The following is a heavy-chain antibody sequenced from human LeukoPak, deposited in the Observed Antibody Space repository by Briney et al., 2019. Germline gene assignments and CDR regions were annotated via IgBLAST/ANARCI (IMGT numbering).Heavy chain of an antibody. J-gene: IGHJ4*02. D-gene: IGHD3-22*01. Sequence: GGSLRLSCAASGFTFSSYWMSWVRQAPGKGLEWVANIKQDGSEKYYVDSVKGRFTISRDNAKNSLYMQMNSLRAEDTAVYYCARDGTYYYDSSGPDFDYWGQGTLVTVSS. V-gene: IGHV3-7*01. CDR1: GFTFSSYW. CDR2: IKQDGSEK. CDR3: ARDGTYYYDSSGPDFDY.